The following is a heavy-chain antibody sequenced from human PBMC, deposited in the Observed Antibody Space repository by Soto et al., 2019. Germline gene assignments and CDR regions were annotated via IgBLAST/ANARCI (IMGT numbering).Heavy chain of an antibody. CDR3: ARFDGASRGY. CDR2: ISTSGSTI. J-gene: IGHJ4*02. CDR1: GFTFSDYE. Sequence: PVGSLRLSCAVSGFTFSDYEMKWVRQAPGKGLEWVSYISTSGSTIYYADSVKGRFTISRDNAKSSLFLQMNSLRAEDTGVYYCARFDGASRGYWGQGTLVTVSS. D-gene: IGHD3-10*01. V-gene: IGHV3-48*03.